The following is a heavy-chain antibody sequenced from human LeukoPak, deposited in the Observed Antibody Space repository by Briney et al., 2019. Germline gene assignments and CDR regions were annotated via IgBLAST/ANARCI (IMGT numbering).Heavy chain of an antibody. J-gene: IGHJ4*02. CDR1: GGSISSSSYY. CDR2: INHSGST. CDR3: ARQRYNWNDWGIDY. Sequence: PSETLSLTCTVSGGSISSSSYYWSWIRQPPGKGLEWIGEINHSGSTNYNPSLKSRVTISVDTSKNQFSLKLSSVTAADTAVYYCARQRYNWNDWGIDYWGQGTLVTVSS. D-gene: IGHD1-1*01. V-gene: IGHV4-39*01.